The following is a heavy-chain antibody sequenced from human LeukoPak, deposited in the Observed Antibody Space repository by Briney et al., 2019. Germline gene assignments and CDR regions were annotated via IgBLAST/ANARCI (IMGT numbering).Heavy chain of an antibody. Sequence: PSETLSLTCTVSGASISTYYWSWIRQPPGKGLEWIGYIYHSGSTNYSPSLKSRVTISIDTSKNQFSLKLSSVTAADTAVYYCARALGSSGYYTKLGWFDPWGQGTLVTVSS. CDR3: ARALGSSGYYTKLGWFDP. CDR2: IYHSGST. J-gene: IGHJ5*02. V-gene: IGHV4-59*01. D-gene: IGHD3-22*01. CDR1: GASISTYY.